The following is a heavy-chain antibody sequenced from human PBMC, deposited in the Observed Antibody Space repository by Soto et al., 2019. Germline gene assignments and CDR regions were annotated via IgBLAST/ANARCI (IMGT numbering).Heavy chain of an antibody. J-gene: IGHJ4*02. CDR3: ARVPRVAGTGYYFDY. Sequence: GSVKVSREGFGETLNRRNMCCGRQGPGQGLEWMGWINPNSGGTNYAQKFQGWVTMTRATSISTAYMELSRLRSDDTAVYYCARVPRVAGTGYYFDYWGQGTLVTVS. CDR2: INPNSGGT. D-gene: IGHD6-19*01. V-gene: IGHV1-2*04. CDR1: GETLNRRN.